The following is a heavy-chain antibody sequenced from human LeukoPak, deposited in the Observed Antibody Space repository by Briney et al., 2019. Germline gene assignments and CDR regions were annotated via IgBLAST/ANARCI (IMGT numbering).Heavy chain of an antibody. D-gene: IGHD4-17*01. J-gene: IGHJ4*02. Sequence: PGGSLRLSCAASGFAFSDYYMSWIRQAPGKGLEWVSYISSSGSTIYYADSVKGRFTISRDNAKNSLYLQMNSLRAEDTAVYYCARDGDYVESDFDYWGQGTLVTVSS. V-gene: IGHV3-11*04. CDR1: GFAFSDYY. CDR2: ISSSGSTI. CDR3: ARDGDYVESDFDY.